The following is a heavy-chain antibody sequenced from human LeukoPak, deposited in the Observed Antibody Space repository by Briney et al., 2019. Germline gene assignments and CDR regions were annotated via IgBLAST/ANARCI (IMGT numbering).Heavy chain of an antibody. CDR3: ASACQYYYHRSDLEY. J-gene: IGHJ4*02. D-gene: IGHD3-22*01. V-gene: IGHV3-74*01. Sequence: PGGSMRLSCAASGLTFSSYWMHWVRQAPGKGLVWVSRINSDGRSTSYADSVKGRFTISRDTAKNTLYLQLNSLRSDDTPVYYCASACQYYYHRSDLEYSGQVTLVTVSS. CDR2: INSDGRST. CDR1: GLTFSSYW.